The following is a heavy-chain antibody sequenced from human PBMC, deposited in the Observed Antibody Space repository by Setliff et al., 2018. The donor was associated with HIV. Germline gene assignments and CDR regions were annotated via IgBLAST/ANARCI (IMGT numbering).Heavy chain of an antibody. D-gene: IGHD4-17*01. J-gene: IGHJ4*02. CDR3: ARSPGDYLFDY. CDR2: SIPILGIG. CDR1: GGTFSSYT. V-gene: IGHV1-69*02. Sequence: ASVKVSCKASGGTFSSYTINWVRQAPGQGLEWMGRSIPILGIGNDEQTQKFQGRVTITRDASASTAYMELSSLRSEDTAVYYCARSPGDYLFDYWGQGTLVTVSS.